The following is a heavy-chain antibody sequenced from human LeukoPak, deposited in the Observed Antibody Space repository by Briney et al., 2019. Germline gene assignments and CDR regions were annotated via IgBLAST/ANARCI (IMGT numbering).Heavy chain of an antibody. CDR3: AGSVEGRGERYYFDY. CDR1: GFTFSSYE. Sequence: PGGSLRLSCAASGFTFSSYEVNWVRQAPGKGLEWVSVIFSGGRTYYADSVKGRFTISRDNSKNTLYLQVNSLRAEDTAVYYCAGSVEGRGERYYFDYWGQGTLVTVSS. V-gene: IGHV3-53*01. CDR2: IFSGGRT. J-gene: IGHJ4*02. D-gene: IGHD3-16*01.